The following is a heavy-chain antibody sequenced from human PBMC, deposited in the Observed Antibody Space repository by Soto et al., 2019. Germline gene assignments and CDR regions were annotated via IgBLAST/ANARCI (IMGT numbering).Heavy chain of an antibody. V-gene: IGHV2-70*11. CDR1: GFSLSTSGMC. Sequence: VSGPTLVNPTQTLTLTCTFSGFSLSTSGMCVSWVRQPPGKALEWLARIDWDDDRYYSTSLKTRLTISKDTSKNQVVLTMTNMDPVDTATYYCARMVVGATTWYYFDDWGQGTLVTVSS. J-gene: IGHJ4*02. CDR3: ARMVVGATTWYYFDD. D-gene: IGHD1-26*01. CDR2: IDWDDDR.